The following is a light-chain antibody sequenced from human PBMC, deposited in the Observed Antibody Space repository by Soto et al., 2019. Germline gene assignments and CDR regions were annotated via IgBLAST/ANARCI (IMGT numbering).Light chain of an antibody. J-gene: IGLJ3*02. V-gene: IGLV1-44*01. Sequence: QSVLTQPPSASGTPGQRVTISCSGTTSNIGSKTVTWYQQFPGTAPKLLIYGNDQRPSGVPDRFSGSKSGTSASLAISGLQSEDEADYYCAAWDDSLNGWVFGGGTKLTVL. CDR2: GND. CDR3: AAWDDSLNGWV. CDR1: TSNIGSKT.